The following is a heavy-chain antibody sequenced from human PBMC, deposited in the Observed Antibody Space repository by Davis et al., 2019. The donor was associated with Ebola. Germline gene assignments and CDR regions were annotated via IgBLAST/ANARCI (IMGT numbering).Heavy chain of an antibody. CDR3: ARLLKLTGAADY. V-gene: IGHV4-59*01. CDR2: IYNSGSA. J-gene: IGHJ4*02. CDR1: GGSISDYY. D-gene: IGHD1-20*01. Sequence: PSETLSLTCTVSGGSISDYYWSWIRQPPGKGLEWIGYIYNSGSANYNPSLKSRVTISVDTSKNQFSLKLSSVTAADTAVYYCARLLKLTGAADYWGQGTLVTVSS.